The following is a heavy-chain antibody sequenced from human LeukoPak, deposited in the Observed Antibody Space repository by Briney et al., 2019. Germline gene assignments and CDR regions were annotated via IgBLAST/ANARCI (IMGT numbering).Heavy chain of an antibody. D-gene: IGHD1-26*01. J-gene: IGHJ4*02. V-gene: IGHV3-48*02. CDR3: ARSSSKWEPMDY. CDR1: GFTFSSYG. Sequence: GGSLRLSCAASGFTFSSYGLNWVRQAPGEGLEWVSYISSSSRTIYYADSVKGRFTISRDNAKNSLYLQMNSLRDEDTAVYYCARSSSKWEPMDYWGQGTLVTVSS. CDR2: ISSSSRTI.